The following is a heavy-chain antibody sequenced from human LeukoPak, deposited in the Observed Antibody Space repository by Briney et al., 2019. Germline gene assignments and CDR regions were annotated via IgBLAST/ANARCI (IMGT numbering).Heavy chain of an antibody. D-gene: IGHD2-2*01. J-gene: IGHJ4*02. CDR2: IDAGNGNT. CDR3: ARGSTSDWPLDH. CDR1: GYTFTGYY. Sequence: ASVTVSCKASGYTFTGYYMHWVRQAPGQRLEWVGWIDAGNGNTRYSQKFQGRVTITRDTSTNTAYIELRSLRSEDTAMYYCARGSTSDWPLDHWGQETLLTISS. V-gene: IGHV1-3*01.